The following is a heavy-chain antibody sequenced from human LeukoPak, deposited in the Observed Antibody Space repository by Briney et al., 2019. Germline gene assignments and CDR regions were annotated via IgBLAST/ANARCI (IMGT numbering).Heavy chain of an antibody. CDR1: GFTFSSYS. Sequence: HPGGSLRLSCAASGFTFSSYSMNWVRQAPGKGLEWVSYISSSSSTIYYADSVKGRFTISRDNAKNSLYLQMNSLRAEDTAVYYCASSIAAAGPYYFDYWGQGTLVTVSS. CDR3: ASSIAAAGPYYFDY. V-gene: IGHV3-48*04. J-gene: IGHJ4*02. CDR2: ISSSSSTI. D-gene: IGHD6-13*01.